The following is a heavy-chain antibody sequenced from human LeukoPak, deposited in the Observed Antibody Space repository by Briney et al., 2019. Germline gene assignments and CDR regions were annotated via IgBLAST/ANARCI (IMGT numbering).Heavy chain of an antibody. Sequence: ASVKVSCKASGYTFTGYYMHWVRQAPGQGLEWMGWVNPNSGGTNYAQKFQGRVTMTRDTSISTAYMELSRLRSDDTAVYYCARDRDYGSGIFDYWGQGTLVTVSS. CDR1: GYTFTGYY. V-gene: IGHV1-2*02. CDR3: ARDRDYGSGIFDY. D-gene: IGHD3-10*01. CDR2: VNPNSGGT. J-gene: IGHJ4*02.